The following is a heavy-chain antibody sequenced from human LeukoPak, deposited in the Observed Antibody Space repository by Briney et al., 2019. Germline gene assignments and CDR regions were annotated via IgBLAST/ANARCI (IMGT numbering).Heavy chain of an antibody. J-gene: IGHJ4*02. Sequence: SETLSLTCTGSGGSISSYYWSWIRQPPGKGLEGSWYIYYRGRTNYNPSLKSRVTISVDRSNNQFSLTLNSVTAADTAVYFCARYYGSGSDPDYWGQGTLVTVSS. D-gene: IGHD3-10*01. V-gene: IGHV4-59*08. CDR1: GGSISSYY. CDR2: IYYRGRT. CDR3: ARYYGSGSDPDY.